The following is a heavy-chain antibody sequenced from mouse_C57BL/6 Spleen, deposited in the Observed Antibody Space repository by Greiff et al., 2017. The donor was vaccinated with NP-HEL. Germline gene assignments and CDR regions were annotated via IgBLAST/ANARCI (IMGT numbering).Heavy chain of an antibody. D-gene: IGHD1-1*01. CDR2: INPSTGGT. CDR3: ARVTTVVATYWYFDV. J-gene: IGHJ1*03. V-gene: IGHV1-42*01. CDR1: GYSFTGYY. Sequence: VQLQQSGPELVKPGVSVKISCKASGYSFTGYYMNWVKQSPEKSLEWIGEINPSTGGTTYNQKFKAKATLTVDKSSSTAYMQLKSLTSEDSAVYYCARVTTVVATYWYFDVWGTGTTVTVSS.